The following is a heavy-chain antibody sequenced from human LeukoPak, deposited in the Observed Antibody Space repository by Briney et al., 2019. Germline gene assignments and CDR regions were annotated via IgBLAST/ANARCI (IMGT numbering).Heavy chain of an antibody. Sequence: GASVTVSCKASGYTFTSYGISWVRQAPGQGLEWMGWISAYNGNTNYAQKLQGRVTMTTDTSTSTAYMELRSLRSDDTAVYYCARGLLAGDSGSYYKLWGQGTTVTVSS. CDR2: ISAYNGNT. D-gene: IGHD3-10*01. CDR3: ARGLLAGDSGSYYKL. J-gene: IGHJ6*02. CDR1: GYTFTSYG. V-gene: IGHV1-18*01.